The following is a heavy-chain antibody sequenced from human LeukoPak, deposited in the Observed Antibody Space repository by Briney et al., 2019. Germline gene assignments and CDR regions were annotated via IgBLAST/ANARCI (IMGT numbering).Heavy chain of an antibody. Sequence: HPGGSLRLSCAASGFTFSSYGMHWVRQAPGKGLEWVAVISFDGSDKYYADAVKGRFTIFRDNCKNTLYLQMNNLRAEDTAVYYCAKEREGLYYDFWNGYCFDYWGQGTLVTVSS. CDR2: ISFDGSDK. V-gene: IGHV3-30*18. D-gene: IGHD3-3*01. CDR3: AKEREGLYYDFWNGYCFDY. CDR1: GFTFSSYG. J-gene: IGHJ4*02.